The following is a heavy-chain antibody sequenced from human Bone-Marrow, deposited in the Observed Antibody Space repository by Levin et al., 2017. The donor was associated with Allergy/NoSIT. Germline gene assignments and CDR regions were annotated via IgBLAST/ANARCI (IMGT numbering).Heavy chain of an antibody. V-gene: IGHV4-59*08. CDR3: ARTSWFGELPLFDY. J-gene: IGHJ4*02. D-gene: IGHD3-10*01. Sequence: ESLKISCTVSGGSISSYYWSWIRQPPGKGLEWIGYIYYSGSTNYNPSLKSRVTISVDTSKNQFSLKLSSVTAADTAVYYCARTSWFGELPLFDYWGQGTLVTVSS. CDR1: GGSISSYY. CDR2: IYYSGST.